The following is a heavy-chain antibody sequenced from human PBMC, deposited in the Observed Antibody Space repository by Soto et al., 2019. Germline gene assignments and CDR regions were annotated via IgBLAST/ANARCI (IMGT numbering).Heavy chain of an antibody. V-gene: IGHV4-59*11. J-gene: IGHJ5*02. Sequence: SETLSLTCTVSGGSISTHYWTWIRQPPGKGLEWIGFIYDRGITNYNPSLKSRLTISVDTSKNQFSLKLSSVTAADTAVYYCERVYDFWSGYYWFDPWGQGTLVTVSS. CDR2: IYDRGIT. CDR3: ERVYDFWSGYYWFDP. D-gene: IGHD3-3*01. CDR1: GGSISTHY.